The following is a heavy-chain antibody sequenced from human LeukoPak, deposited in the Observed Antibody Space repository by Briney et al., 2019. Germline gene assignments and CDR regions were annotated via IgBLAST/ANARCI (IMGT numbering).Heavy chain of an antibody. CDR3: ARGTVSPVVNWFDP. Sequence: SETLSLTCTVSGGSISTSSYYWGWIRQPPGKGLEWIGYIYYSGSTNYNPSLKSRVTISVDTSKNQFSLKLSSVTAADTAVYYCARGTVSPVVNWFDPWGQGTLVTVSS. CDR1: GGSISTSSYY. V-gene: IGHV4-61*05. J-gene: IGHJ5*02. CDR2: IYYSGST.